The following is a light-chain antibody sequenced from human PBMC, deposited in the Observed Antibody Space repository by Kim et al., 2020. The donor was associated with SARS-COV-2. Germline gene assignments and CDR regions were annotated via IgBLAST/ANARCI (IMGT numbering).Light chain of an antibody. J-gene: IGLJ2*01. CDR3: ATWDDTLSGL. CDR1: SSNIGNNF. CDR2: RND. Sequence: PGQRVTISCFGSSSNIGNNFVFWYQQVPGTAPKLLIYRNDQRPSGVPDRFSASKSDTSASLAISGLQSEDEADYYCATWDDTLSGLFGGGTQLTVL. V-gene: IGLV1-47*01.